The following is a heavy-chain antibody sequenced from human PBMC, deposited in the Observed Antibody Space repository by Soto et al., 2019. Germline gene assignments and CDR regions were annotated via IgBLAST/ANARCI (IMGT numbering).Heavy chain of an antibody. CDR2: IFWDDDK. V-gene: IGHV2-5*02. D-gene: IGHD3-22*01. Sequence: QITLKESGPTLVKPTQTLTLTCTFSGFSLTTSGVGVGWIRQPPGKALEWLALIFWDDDKRYSPSLKSRLTITKDTSKNQVVLTMTNMDPVDTATYYCASSSGYRRFDCWGQGTLVTVSS. J-gene: IGHJ4*02. CDR1: GFSLTTSGVG. CDR3: ASSSGYRRFDC.